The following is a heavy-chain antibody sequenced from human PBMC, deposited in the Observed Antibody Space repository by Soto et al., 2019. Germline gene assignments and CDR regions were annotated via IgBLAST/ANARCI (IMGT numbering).Heavy chain of an antibody. CDR1: GYTFASYG. CDR3: ASHYYGSGSHQGYYYGMDV. V-gene: IGHV1-18*04. CDR2: ISAYNGNT. D-gene: IGHD3-10*01. Sequence: ASVKVSCKASGYTFASYGISWVRQAPGQGLEWMGWISAYNGNTNYAQKLQGRVTMTTDTSTSTAYMELRSLRSDDTAVYYCASHYYGSGSHQGYYYGMDVWGQGTTVTVSS. J-gene: IGHJ6*02.